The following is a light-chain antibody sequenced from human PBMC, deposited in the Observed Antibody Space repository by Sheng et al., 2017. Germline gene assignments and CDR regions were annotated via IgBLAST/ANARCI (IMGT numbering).Light chain of an antibody. CDR2: DAS. Sequence: EIVLTQSPGTLSVSPGGRATLSCRASQSLRSNSLAWHQQRPGQAPRLLMYDASKRASGISRXVHWQWVWTDFTLTINRLEPEDFAVYFCQQYGSVPVTFGQGTKVEI. J-gene: IGKJ1*01. CDR1: QSLRSNS. CDR3: QQYGSVPVT. V-gene: IGKV3-20*01.